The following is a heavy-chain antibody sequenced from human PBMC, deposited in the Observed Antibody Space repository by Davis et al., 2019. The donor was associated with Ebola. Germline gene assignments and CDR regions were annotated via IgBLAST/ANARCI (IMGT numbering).Heavy chain of an antibody. V-gene: IGHV3-53*05. J-gene: IGHJ6*02. CDR2: IYSGGST. D-gene: IGHD3-9*01. Sequence: AESLSLSCVPSGVSVSSDYLSWVRHAPGKWLEWVSVIYSGGSTYYADSVNGRFTISRDNSKNTLYLQMNSLRAEDTAVYYCARDRLRYFEWLLLASSVRYYYYGMDVWGQGTTVTVSS. CDR3: ARDRLRYFEWLLLASSVRYYYYGMDV. CDR1: GVSVSSDY.